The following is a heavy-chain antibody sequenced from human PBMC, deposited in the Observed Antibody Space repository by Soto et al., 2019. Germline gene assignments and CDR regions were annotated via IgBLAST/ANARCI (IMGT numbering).Heavy chain of an antibody. CDR3: ARDIRDDSSGYPDI. CDR2: IWYDGSNK. Sequence: GSLRLSCAASGFTFSSYGMHWVRQAPGKGLEWVAVIWYDGSNKYYADSVKGRFTISRDNSKNTLYLQMNSLRAEDTAVYYCARDIRDDSSGYPDIWGQGTMVTVSS. J-gene: IGHJ3*02. D-gene: IGHD3-22*01. CDR1: GFTFSSYG. V-gene: IGHV3-33*01.